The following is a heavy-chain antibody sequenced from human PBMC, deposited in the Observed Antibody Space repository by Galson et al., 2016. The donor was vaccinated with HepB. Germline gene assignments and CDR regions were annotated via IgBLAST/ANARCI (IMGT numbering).Heavy chain of an antibody. CDR3: ARDRDRSLDY. V-gene: IGHV1-69*04. CDR2: IIPILGIA. Sequence: SVKVSCKASGGTFSSYTISWVRQAPGQGLEWMGRIIPILGIANYAQKFQGRVTLTTDTSTRTAYMELRSLTSDDTAVYYCARDRDRSLDYWGQGTLVTVSS. CDR1: GGTFSSYT. D-gene: IGHD5-24*01. J-gene: IGHJ4*02.